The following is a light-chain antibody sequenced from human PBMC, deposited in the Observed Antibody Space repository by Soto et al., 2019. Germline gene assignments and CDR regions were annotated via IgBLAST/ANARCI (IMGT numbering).Light chain of an antibody. CDR3: QQRGNWPLT. CDR2: DAS. CDR1: QSVTSY. J-gene: IGKJ4*01. Sequence: EIVLTQSPATLSLSPGERATLSCRASQSVTSYLAWYQQKPGQPPRLLIYDASSRATGIPARFIGSGSGTDFTLTISSLEPEDFAVYYCQQRGNWPLTFGVGTKVEIK. V-gene: IGKV3-11*01.